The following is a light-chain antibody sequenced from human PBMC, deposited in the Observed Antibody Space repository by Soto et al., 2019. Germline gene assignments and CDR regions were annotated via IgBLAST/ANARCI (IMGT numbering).Light chain of an antibody. CDR1: QTVLHGSNY. CDR3: QQFYTTPVT. CDR2: WAS. V-gene: IGKV4-1*01. Sequence: DIVMTQSPDSLAVSLGERATINCKSSQTVLHGSNYLAWYQQKPGQPPNLLIYWASTRESGVPDRFSGSGSGTDFTLTISRRQAEDVAVYYCQQFYTTPVTFGQGTKVEIK. J-gene: IGKJ1*01.